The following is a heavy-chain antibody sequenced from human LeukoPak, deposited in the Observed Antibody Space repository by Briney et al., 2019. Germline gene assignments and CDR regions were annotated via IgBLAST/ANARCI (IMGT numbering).Heavy chain of an antibody. CDR1: GFTFSSYW. Sequence: PGGSLRLSCAAPGFTFSSYWMSWVRQAPGKWLEWVDNIKQDGSEKYYVDSVKGRFTISRDNANNSLYLQMNSLRAEDTAVYYCASLSEGDYYFDYWGQGTLVTVSS. D-gene: IGHD1-26*01. CDR2: IKQDGSEK. V-gene: IGHV3-7*01. CDR3: ASLSEGDYYFDY. J-gene: IGHJ4*02.